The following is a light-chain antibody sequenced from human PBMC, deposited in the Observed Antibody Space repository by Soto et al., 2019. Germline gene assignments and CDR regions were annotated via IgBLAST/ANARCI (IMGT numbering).Light chain of an antibody. V-gene: IGKV3-20*01. Sequence: EIVLTQSLGTLSLSPGERATLSCRASQSLSSNYLAWYQQRPGQAPRLLIYGASSRATGIPDRFSGSGSGTDFTLTISRLEPEDFEVYFCQQYASSHRTFGQGTKADI. CDR3: QQYASSHRT. CDR1: QSLSSNY. J-gene: IGKJ1*01. CDR2: GAS.